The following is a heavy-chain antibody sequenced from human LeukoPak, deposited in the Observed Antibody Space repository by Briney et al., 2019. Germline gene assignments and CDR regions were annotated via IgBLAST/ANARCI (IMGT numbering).Heavy chain of an antibody. V-gene: IGHV6-1*01. CDR3: ARDLAGYGGYSYGVVDY. D-gene: IGHD5-18*01. J-gene: IGHJ4*02. CDR1: GDSVSSNSAA. Sequence: SQTLSLTCAISGDSVSSNSAAWNWIRQSPSRGLEGLGRPYYRSKWHNDYAESVKSRITINPDTSKNQFALQLNSVTPEDTAVYFCARDLAGYGGYSYGVVDYWGQGTLVTVSS. CDR2: PYYRSKWHN.